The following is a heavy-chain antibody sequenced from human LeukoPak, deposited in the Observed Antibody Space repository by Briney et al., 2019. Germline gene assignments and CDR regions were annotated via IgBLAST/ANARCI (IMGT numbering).Heavy chain of an antibody. CDR1: GFTFSDYY. CDR2: ISSSSSYT. V-gene: IGHV3-11*06. J-gene: IGHJ4*02. CDR3: ARDIAAAGKDY. D-gene: IGHD6-13*01. Sequence: GGSLRLSCAASGFTFSDYYMSWTRQAPGKGLEWVSYISSSSSYTNYADSVKGRFTISRDNAKNSLYLQMNSLRAEDTAVYYCARDIAAAGKDYWGQGTLVTVSS.